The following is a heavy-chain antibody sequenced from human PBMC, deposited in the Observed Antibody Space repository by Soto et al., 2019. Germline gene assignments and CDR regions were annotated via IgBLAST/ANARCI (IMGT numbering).Heavy chain of an antibody. J-gene: IGHJ4*02. Sequence: PSETLSLTCTVSGGSVSSYYWSWIRQPPGKGLEWIGYIYYSGSTNYNPSLKSRVTISVDTSKNQFSLKLSSVTAADTAVYYCASIKSILTGYYDFDYWGQGTLVTVSS. CDR2: IYYSGST. CDR3: ASIKSILTGYYDFDY. CDR1: GGSVSSYY. D-gene: IGHD3-9*01. V-gene: IGHV4-59*02.